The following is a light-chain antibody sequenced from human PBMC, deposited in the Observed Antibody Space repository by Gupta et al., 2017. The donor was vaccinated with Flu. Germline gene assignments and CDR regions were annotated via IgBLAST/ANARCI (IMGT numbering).Light chain of an antibody. J-gene: IGKJ2*03. Sequence: DIQMTQSPSTLSAFVGDRVTITCRASQSITRWLAWYQQKPGKAPKLLIYKASSLESGVPSRFSGSGSGTEFTLTINSLQPDDFATYYCQQGNTASQNSFGQGTKLEIK. CDR3: QQGNTASQNS. CDR1: QSITRW. V-gene: IGKV1-5*03. CDR2: KAS.